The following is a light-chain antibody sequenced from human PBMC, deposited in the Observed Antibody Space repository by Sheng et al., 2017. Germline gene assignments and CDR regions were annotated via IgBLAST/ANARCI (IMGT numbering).Light chain of an antibody. CDR2: DNN. Sequence: QSVLTQPPSVSAAPGQKVTISCSGSSSNIGRNYVSWYQQLPGTGPKLLLYDNNKRPSGIPDRFSGSKSGTSATLGISGLQTGDEADYYCGTWDSSLRNCVFGGGTKLTVL. V-gene: IGLV1-51*01. CDR1: SSNIGRNY. CDR3: GTWDSSLRNCV. J-gene: IGLJ3*02.